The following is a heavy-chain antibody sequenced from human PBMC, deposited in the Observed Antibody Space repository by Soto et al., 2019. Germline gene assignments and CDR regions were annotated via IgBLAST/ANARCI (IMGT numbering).Heavy chain of an antibody. CDR2: IYYSGST. Sequence: SETLSLTCTVSGGSISSYYWSWIRQPPGKGLEWIGYIYYSGSTNYNPSLKSRVTISVDTSKNQFSLKLSSVTAADTAVYYCARAIVVGSGYYYFDYWGQGTLVTVSS. CDR3: ARAIVVGSGYYYFDY. D-gene: IGHD3-22*01. J-gene: IGHJ4*02. CDR1: GGSISSYY. V-gene: IGHV4-59*01.